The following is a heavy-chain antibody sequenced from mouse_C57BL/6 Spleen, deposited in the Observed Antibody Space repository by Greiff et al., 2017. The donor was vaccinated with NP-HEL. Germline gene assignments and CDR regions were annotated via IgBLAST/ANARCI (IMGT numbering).Heavy chain of an antibody. CDR3: ARREDLDY. V-gene: IGHV5-6*02. CDR2: ISSGGSYT. J-gene: IGHJ2*01. CDR1: GFTFSSYG. Sequence: EVMLVESGGDLVKPGGSLKLSCAASGFTFSSYGMSWVRQTPDKRLEWVATISSGGSYTYYPDSVKGRFTISRDNAKNTLYLQMSSLKSEDTAMYYCARREDLDYWGQGTTLTVSS.